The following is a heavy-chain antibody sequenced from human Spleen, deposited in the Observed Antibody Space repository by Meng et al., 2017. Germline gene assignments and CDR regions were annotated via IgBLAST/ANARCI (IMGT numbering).Heavy chain of an antibody. J-gene: IGHJ4*02. CDR1: GYTFTSYA. CDR3: ARGPEGGYDYFDY. V-gene: IGHV1-46*03. D-gene: IGHD5-12*01. Sequence: QVQLVQSGAEVKKPGASVKVSCKASGYTFTSYAMYWVRQAPGQGLEWMGIISPSGDGTTYAQRFQGRFTMTTDTSTSTVYMELSSLRSEDTAVYYCARGPEGGYDYFDYWGQGTLVTVSS. CDR2: ISPSGDGT.